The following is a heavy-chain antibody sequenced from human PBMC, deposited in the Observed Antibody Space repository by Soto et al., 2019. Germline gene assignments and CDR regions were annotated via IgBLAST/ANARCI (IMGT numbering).Heavy chain of an antibody. CDR2: SGSTAVP. J-gene: IGHJ4*02. V-gene: IGHV3-48*01. CDR3: VRDVAWAFDF. Sequence: EIQLVESGGGLVEPGGSLRLSCAASGFPFGIDSMNWIRQAPGQRLEWVSCSGSTAVPYYADSVKGRFTISRDNVDNLLYLQMDRLRAEDTAIYYCVRDVAWAFDFWGQGVLVTVSS. D-gene: IGHD1-26*01. CDR1: GFPFGIDS.